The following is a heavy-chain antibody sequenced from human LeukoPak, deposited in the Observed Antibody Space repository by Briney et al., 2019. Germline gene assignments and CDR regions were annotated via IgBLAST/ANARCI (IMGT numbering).Heavy chain of an antibody. J-gene: IGHJ4*02. CDR2: ISGSGGST. D-gene: IGHD6-19*01. CDR3: AKDQDSSGYPTKFDY. V-gene: IGHV3-23*01. Sequence: GGSLRLSCAASGCTFSSYAMSWVRQAPGKGLEWVSTISGSGGSTYYADSVKGRFTISRDNSKNTLYLQMYSLGAEDTAVYYRAKDQDSSGYPTKFDYWGQGTLVTVSS. CDR1: GCTFSSYA.